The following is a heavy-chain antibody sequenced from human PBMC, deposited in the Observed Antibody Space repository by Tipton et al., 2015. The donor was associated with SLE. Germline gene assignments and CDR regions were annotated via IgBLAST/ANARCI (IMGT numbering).Heavy chain of an antibody. CDR2: IYYSGST. Sequence: TLSLTCTVSGGSISSHYWSWIRQPPGKGLEWIGYIYYSGSTNYNSSLKSRVTISIDKSRNHFSLNLNFVTAADTAVYYCVRDATGFSIGEARYWGQGTLVSDSS. J-gene: IGHJ4*02. V-gene: IGHV4-59*11. CDR3: VRDATGFSIGEARY. CDR1: GGSISSHY. D-gene: IGHD6-13*01.